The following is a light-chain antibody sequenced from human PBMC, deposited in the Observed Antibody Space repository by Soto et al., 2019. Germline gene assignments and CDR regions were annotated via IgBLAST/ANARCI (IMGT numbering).Light chain of an antibody. CDR3: AAWDDSLNGVV. CDR2: EVS. CDR1: SSDVGGYNY. V-gene: IGLV2-8*01. Sequence: QSVLTQPPSASGSPGQSVTISCTGTSSDVGGYNYVSWYQQHPGKAPKLMIYEVSKRPSGVPDRFSGSKSGNTASLTVSGLQAEDEADYYCAAWDDSLNGVVFGGGTK. J-gene: IGLJ2*01.